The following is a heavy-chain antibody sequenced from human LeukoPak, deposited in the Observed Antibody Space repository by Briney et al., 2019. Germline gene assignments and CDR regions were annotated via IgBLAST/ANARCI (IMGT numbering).Heavy chain of an antibody. Sequence: GASVKVSCKASGYTFTSYDINWVRQATGQGLEWMGWMNPNSGNTGYAQKFQGRVTMTRNTSISTAYMELSSLRSEDTAVYYCARERDYGYGGNSFPDYWGQGTLVTVSS. V-gene: IGHV1-8*01. CDR3: ARERDYGYGGNSFPDY. J-gene: IGHJ4*02. CDR1: GYTFTSYD. D-gene: IGHD4-17*01. CDR2: MNPNSGNT.